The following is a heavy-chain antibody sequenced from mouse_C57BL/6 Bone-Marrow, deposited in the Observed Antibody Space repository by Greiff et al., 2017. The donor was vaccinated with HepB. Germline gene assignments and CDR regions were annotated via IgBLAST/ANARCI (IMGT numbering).Heavy chain of an antibody. CDR1: GFSLTSYA. J-gene: IGHJ1*03. V-gene: IGHV2-9-1*01. CDR3: SRLDDGYYYWYFDV. D-gene: IGHD2-3*01. CDR2: IWTGGGT. Sequence: VMLVESGPGLVAPSQSLSITCTVSGFSLTSYAISWVRQPPGKGLEWLGVIWTGGGTNYNSALKSRLSISKDNSKSQVFLKMNSLQTDDTARYYCSRLDDGYYYWYFDVWGTGTTVTVSS.